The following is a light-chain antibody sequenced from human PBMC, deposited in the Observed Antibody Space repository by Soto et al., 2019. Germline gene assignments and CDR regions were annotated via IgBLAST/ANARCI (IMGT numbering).Light chain of an antibody. CDR1: QSISASY. V-gene: IGKV3-20*01. J-gene: IGKJ1*01. Sequence: EMVLTQSPGTLSLSPGERATLSCSASQSISASYLAWYQQKPGQAPRLLIYGASSRATGIPDRFSGSGSGTDFTLTISRLQSEDFAVYYCQQYNNWPPWTFGQGTKVDIK. CDR3: QQYNNWPPWT. CDR2: GAS.